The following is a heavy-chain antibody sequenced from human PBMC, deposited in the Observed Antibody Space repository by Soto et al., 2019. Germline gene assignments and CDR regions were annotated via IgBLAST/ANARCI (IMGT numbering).Heavy chain of an antibody. V-gene: IGHV4-31*03. CDR1: GGSISSGGYY. J-gene: IGHJ5*02. Sequence: QVQLQESGPGLVKPSQTLSLTCTVSGGSISSGGYYWSWIRQHPGKGLEWIGYIYYSGSTYDNPSRKSRVTISVDTSKNQFSLKLSSVTAADTAVYYCARGGVVRGVIVNWFDPWGQGTLVTVSS. D-gene: IGHD3-10*01. CDR3: ARGGVVRGVIVNWFDP. CDR2: IYYSGST.